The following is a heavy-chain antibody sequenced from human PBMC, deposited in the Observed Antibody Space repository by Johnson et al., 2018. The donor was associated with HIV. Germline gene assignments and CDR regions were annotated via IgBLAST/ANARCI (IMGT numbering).Heavy chain of an antibody. CDR1: GFIFSSYG. D-gene: IGHD6-6*01. V-gene: IGHV3-30*02. CDR3: ASPWGRYSISSLDSFDI. Sequence: VQLVESGGGVVQPGGSLRLSCAASGFIFSSYGMHWVRQAPGKGLEWVAFIRYDGSDKYYADSVKGRVTISRDNSKNTLYLQMNSLRAEDTAVYYCASPWGRYSISSLDSFDIWGQGTMVTVSS. CDR2: IRYDGSDK. J-gene: IGHJ3*02.